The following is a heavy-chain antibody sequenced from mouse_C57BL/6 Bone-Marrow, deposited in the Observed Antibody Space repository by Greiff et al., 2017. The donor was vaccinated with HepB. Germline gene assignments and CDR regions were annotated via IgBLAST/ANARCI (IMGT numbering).Heavy chain of an antibody. J-gene: IGHJ2*01. CDR1: GYTFTSYW. D-gene: IGHD1-1*01. Sequence: QVQLQQPGAELVIPGASVKLSCKASGYTFTSYWMHWVKQRPGQGLEWIGEIDPSDSYTNYNQKFKGKSTLTVDKSSSTAYMQLSSLTSEDSAVYYCARWGYYGSNYWGQGTTLTVSS. V-gene: IGHV1-69*01. CDR2: IDPSDSYT. CDR3: ARWGYYGSNY.